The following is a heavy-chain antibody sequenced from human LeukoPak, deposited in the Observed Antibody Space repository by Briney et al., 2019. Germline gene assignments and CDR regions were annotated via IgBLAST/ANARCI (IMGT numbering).Heavy chain of an antibody. CDR1: GFTFITYG. CDR3: VRRGDASSGWGDHDY. D-gene: IGHD6-19*01. Sequence: GGSLRLSCAASGFTFITYGMSWVRQVPGKGLEWVSTIGGSGDKTFYADSVKGRFTISRDNSKNMLHLQMSSLTGEDTALYYCVRRGDASSGWGDHDYWGQGALVTVSS. V-gene: IGHV3-23*01. J-gene: IGHJ4*02. CDR2: IGGSGDKT.